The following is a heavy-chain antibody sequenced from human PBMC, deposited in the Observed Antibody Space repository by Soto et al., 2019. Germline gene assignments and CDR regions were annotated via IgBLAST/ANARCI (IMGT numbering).Heavy chain of an antibody. CDR2: ISGSGGST. Sequence: PGGSLRLSCAASGFTFSSYAMSWVRQAPGKGLEWVSAISGSGGSTYYADSVKGRFTISRDNSKNTLCLQMNSLRAEDTAVYYCAKEQSSGWPTHDAFDIWGQGTMVTVSS. J-gene: IGHJ3*02. V-gene: IGHV3-23*01. D-gene: IGHD6-19*01. CDR3: AKEQSSGWPTHDAFDI. CDR1: GFTFSSYA.